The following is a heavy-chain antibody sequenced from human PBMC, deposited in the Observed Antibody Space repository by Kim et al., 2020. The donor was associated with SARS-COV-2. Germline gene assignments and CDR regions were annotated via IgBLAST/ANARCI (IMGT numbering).Heavy chain of an antibody. V-gene: IGHV1-2*02. CDR3: ARDGNWKDHLGY. Sequence: ASVKVSCKASGYTFTGSYIHWVRQAPGQGLEWMGWINPFSGDTDYAQHFQGSVTMTRDTSISTAYMELKRLTSDDTAVYYCARDGNWKDHLGYWGQGTLVTVSS. D-gene: IGHD1-1*01. CDR2: INPFSGDT. J-gene: IGHJ4*02. CDR1: GYTFTGSY.